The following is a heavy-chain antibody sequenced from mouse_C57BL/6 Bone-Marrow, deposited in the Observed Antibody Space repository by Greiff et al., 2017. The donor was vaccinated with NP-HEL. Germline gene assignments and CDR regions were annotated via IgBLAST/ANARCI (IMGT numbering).Heavy chain of an antibody. CDR2: IFPGSGST. V-gene: IGHV1-75*01. Sequence: VKLVESGPELVKPGASVKISCKASGYTFTDYYINWVKQRPGQGLEWIGWIFPGSGSTYYNEKFKGKATLTVDKSSSTAYMLLSSLTSEDSAVYFCARSGPLRQRHFDVWGTGTTVTVSS. J-gene: IGHJ1*03. CDR3: ARSGPLRQRHFDV. CDR1: GYTFTDYY. D-gene: IGHD1-2*01.